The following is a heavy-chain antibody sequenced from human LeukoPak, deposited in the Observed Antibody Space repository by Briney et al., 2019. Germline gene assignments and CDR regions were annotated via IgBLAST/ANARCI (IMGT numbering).Heavy chain of an antibody. CDR1: GYTLTELS. CDR2: FNPEDGET. CDR3: ARFRSTMVRGEGSHYYYMDV. D-gene: IGHD3-10*01. Sequence: ASVKVSCKISGYTLTELSMHWVRQAPGKGLEWMGSFNPEDGETLYAQKFQGRVTMTRDTSTSTAYMELSSLRSEDTAVYYCARFRSTMVRGEGSHYYYMDVWGKGTTVTVSS. J-gene: IGHJ6*03. V-gene: IGHV1-24*01.